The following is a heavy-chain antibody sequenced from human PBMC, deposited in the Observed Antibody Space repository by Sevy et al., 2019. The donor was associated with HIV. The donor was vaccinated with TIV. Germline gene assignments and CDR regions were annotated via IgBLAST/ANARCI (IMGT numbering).Heavy chain of an antibody. CDR1: GFTVSSSY. D-gene: IGHD6-19*01. Sequence: RGCLRLSCAASGFTVSSSYMIWVRQAPGKGLEWVSVIYAGGTTYYADSVKGRFTISRDNSNNTLYLQMNSLRADDTAVYFCAGDSSSDSLSSFDFWGQGTLVLVSS. CDR2: IYAGGTT. CDR3: AGDSSSDSLSSFDF. J-gene: IGHJ4*02. V-gene: IGHV3-53*01.